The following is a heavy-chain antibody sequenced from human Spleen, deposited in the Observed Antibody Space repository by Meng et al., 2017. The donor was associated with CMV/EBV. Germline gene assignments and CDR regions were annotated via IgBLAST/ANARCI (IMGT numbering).Heavy chain of an antibody. D-gene: IGHD3-22*01. CDR2: ISYDGSNK. Sequence: GESLKISCAASGFTFSSYSMNWVRQAPGKGLEWVAVISYDGSNKYYADSVKGRFTISRDNAKNSLYLQMNSLRAEDTAVYYCAREVCSWSTRITMIVVAVNWFDPWGQGTLVTVSS. J-gene: IGHJ5*02. V-gene: IGHV3-30*03. CDR1: GFTFSSYS. CDR3: AREVCSWSTRITMIVVAVNWFDP.